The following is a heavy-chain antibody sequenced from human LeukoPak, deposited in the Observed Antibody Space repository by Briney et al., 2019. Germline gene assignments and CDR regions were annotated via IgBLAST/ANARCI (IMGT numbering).Heavy chain of an antibody. CDR2: MNWNGGTT. D-gene: IGHD3-16*02. J-gene: IGHJ4*02. Sequence: GGPLRLPCKASGFILDDYDMTGARKFPGKGRMWFTSMNWNGGTTSYADSVKGRFTISRDNDKNSLYLQMDSLRAEDTALYYCARGGYRQLAYFDYWGQGALVTVSS. V-gene: IGHV3-20*04. CDR3: ARGGYRQLAYFDY. CDR1: GFILDDYD.